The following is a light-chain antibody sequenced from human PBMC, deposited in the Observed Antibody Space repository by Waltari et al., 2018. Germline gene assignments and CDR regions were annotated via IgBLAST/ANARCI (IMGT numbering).Light chain of an antibody. CDR3: QQRSNSWT. Sequence: EIVLTQSPATLSLSPGERATLSCRASQSVSSYLAWYQQKPGQAPRLLSYDASNRATGIPARFSGSGSGTDFTLTISSLEPEDFAVYYCQQRSNSWTFGQGTKVEIK. CDR1: QSVSSY. CDR2: DAS. J-gene: IGKJ1*01. V-gene: IGKV3-11*01.